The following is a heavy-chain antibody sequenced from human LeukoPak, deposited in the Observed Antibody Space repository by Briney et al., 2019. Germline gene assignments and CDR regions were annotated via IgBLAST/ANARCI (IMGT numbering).Heavy chain of an antibody. Sequence: ASVKVSCKASGYTFSRYDINWVRQATGQGLEWLGWRNPDTTNAGYAQKFQGRVTMTSNTPMNTAYMELRNLTSEDTAVYYCARGPPESTSSDYWGQGTLVTVSS. D-gene: IGHD2-2*01. CDR3: ARGPPESTSSDY. J-gene: IGHJ4*02. V-gene: IGHV1-8*01. CDR1: GYTFSRYD. CDR2: RNPDTTNA.